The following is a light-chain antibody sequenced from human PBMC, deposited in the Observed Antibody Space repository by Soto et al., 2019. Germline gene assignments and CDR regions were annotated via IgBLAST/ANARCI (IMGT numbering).Light chain of an antibody. V-gene: IGLV2-11*01. J-gene: IGLJ3*02. Sequence: QSALTQPSSVSGSPGQSVTISCTGTSNDVGGHDYVSWYQQHPGNAPKIMIYGVTKRASGVPDRFSGSKSGNTAFLTISGLQAEDEADYYCFSYAGTYTAVFGGGTKLTVL. CDR3: FSYAGTYTAV. CDR1: SNDVGGHDY. CDR2: GVT.